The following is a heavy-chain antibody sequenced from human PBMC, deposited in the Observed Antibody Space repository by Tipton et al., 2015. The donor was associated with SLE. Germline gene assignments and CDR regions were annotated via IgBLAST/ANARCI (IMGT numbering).Heavy chain of an antibody. D-gene: IGHD3-10*01. Sequence: TLSLTCTVSGGSISSYYWSWIRQPPGKGLEWIGYIYYSGSTNYNSSLKSRVTISVDTSKNQFSLKLSSVTAADTAVYYCARVGFGGADAFDIWGQGTMVTVSS. J-gene: IGHJ3*02. CDR2: IYYSGST. V-gene: IGHV4-59*01. CDR3: ARVGFGGADAFDI. CDR1: GGSISSYY.